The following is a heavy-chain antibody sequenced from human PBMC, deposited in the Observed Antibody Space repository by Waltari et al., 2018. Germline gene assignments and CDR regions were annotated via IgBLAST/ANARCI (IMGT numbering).Heavy chain of an antibody. CDR2: ISYVASHK. CDR1: GFTLGRYA. J-gene: IGHJ4*02. Sequence: QVQLVESGGGVVQPGRSLRLSCAASGFTLGRYAVHWVRQAPGKGLQWFSFISYVASHKCYADSVKGLFTISSYSSKNTLFLQMNSLRVEDTAVYYCARDIAYHDSSGSYPYYFDYWGQGALVTVSS. CDR3: ARDIAYHDSSGSYPYYFDY. V-gene: IGHV3-30-3*01. D-gene: IGHD3-22*01.